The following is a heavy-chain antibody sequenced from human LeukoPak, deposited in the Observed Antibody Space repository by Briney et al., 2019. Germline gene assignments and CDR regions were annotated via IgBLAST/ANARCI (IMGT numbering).Heavy chain of an antibody. CDR3: ARAERLDTMVRGVYYYFYYMDV. CDR2: ISSSSSNI. V-gene: IGHV3-48*01. CDR1: GFTFSNYN. Sequence: GGSLRLSCAASGFTFSNYNMNWVRQAPGKGLEWVLYISSSSSNIYYADSVKGRFTISRDDAKNSLYLQMNSLRAEDTAVYYCARAERLDTMVRGVYYYFYYMDVWGKGTTVTVSS. J-gene: IGHJ6*03. D-gene: IGHD3-10*01.